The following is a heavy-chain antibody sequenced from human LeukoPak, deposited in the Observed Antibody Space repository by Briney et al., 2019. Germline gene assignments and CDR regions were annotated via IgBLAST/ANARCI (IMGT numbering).Heavy chain of an antibody. J-gene: IGHJ5*02. V-gene: IGHV4-4*07. D-gene: IGHD6-13*01. CDR1: LGSISSYY. Sequence: SDTLSLTRMLSLGSISSYYRRWMRQPAPKEVAWIGRIYTSGSTNYNPSLTSRVTMSVDTSKHQLSLKLSSVTAADTAVYYCARYRSSWGDWFDPWGQGTLVTVSS. CDR3: ARYRSSWGDWFDP. CDR2: IYTSGST.